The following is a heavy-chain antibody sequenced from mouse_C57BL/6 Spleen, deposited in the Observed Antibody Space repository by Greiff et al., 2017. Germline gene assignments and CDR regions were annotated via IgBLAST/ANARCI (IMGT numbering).Heavy chain of an antibody. Sequence: VQLQQPGAELVKPGASVKMSCKASGYTFTSYWITWVKQRPGQGLEWIGDIYPGSGSTNYNEKFKSKATLTVDTSSSTAYMQLSSLTSEDSAVYYCARFYYYGSSYSWFAYWGQGTLVTVSA. CDR2: IYPGSGST. CDR1: GYTFTSYW. V-gene: IGHV1-55*01. CDR3: ARFYYYGSSYSWFAY. D-gene: IGHD1-1*01. J-gene: IGHJ3*01.